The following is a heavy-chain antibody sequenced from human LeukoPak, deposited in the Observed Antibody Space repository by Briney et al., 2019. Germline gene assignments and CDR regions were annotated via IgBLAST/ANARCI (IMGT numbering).Heavy chain of an antibody. J-gene: IGHJ4*02. D-gene: IGHD3-16*02. CDR3: ARGYDYIWGSYRYGFDY. CDR1: GGSISSSSHF. CDR2: IYYSGNT. V-gene: IGHV4-39*07. Sequence: PSETLSLTCTVSGGSISSSSHFWGWIRQPPGKGLQWIGSIYYSGNTYYTPSLKSRVTISVDTSKNQFSLKLSSVTAADTAVYYCARGYDYIWGSYRYGFDYWGQGTLVTVSS.